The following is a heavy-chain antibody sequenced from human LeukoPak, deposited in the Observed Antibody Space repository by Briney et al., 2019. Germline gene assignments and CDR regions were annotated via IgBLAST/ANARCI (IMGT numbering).Heavy chain of an antibody. CDR2: ISGPGGST. V-gene: IGHV3-23*01. J-gene: IGHJ4*02. CDR1: GFTFINYA. D-gene: IGHD3-10*01. Sequence: PGGSLILSCAASGFTFINYAMSWVRQAPGKGLEWVSGISGPGGSTYYADSVKGRFTISRDNSKNTLYLQMNSLRAEDTAVYYCAKGSAAMVRGVISHWGQGTLVTVSS. CDR3: AKGSAAMVRGVISH.